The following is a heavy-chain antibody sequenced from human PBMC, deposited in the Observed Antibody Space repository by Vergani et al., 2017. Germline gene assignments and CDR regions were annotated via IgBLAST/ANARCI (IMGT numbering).Heavy chain of an antibody. CDR1: GFSFDDYA. D-gene: IGHD1-26*01. V-gene: IGHV3-30-3*01. CDR3: ARGRVGGSLHY. CDR2: VSDDGINK. J-gene: IGHJ4*02. Sequence: HLVESGGGLVQPGRSLRLSCAASGFSFDDYAMHWVRQAPGKGLEWVAVVSDDGINKYYVDSVKGRFTISRDSSRNTLYLQMNSLRNEDTAVYYCARGRVGGSLHYWGQGTLVTVSS.